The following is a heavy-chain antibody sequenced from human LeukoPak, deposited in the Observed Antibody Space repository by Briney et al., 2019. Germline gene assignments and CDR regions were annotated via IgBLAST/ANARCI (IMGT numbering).Heavy chain of an antibody. CDR3: ARDPSRICSSTSCYYYYGMDV. J-gene: IGHJ6*02. D-gene: IGHD2-2*01. Sequence: ASVKVSCKASGYTFTSYAMHWVRQAPGQRLEWMGWINAGNGNTKYSQKFQGGVTITRDTSASTAYMELSSLRSEDTAVYYCARDPSRICSSTSCYYYYGMDVWGQGTTVTVSS. V-gene: IGHV1-3*01. CDR1: GYTFTSYA. CDR2: INAGNGNT.